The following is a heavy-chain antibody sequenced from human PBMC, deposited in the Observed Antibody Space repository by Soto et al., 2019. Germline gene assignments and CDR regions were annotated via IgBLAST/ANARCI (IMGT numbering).Heavy chain of an antibody. J-gene: IGHJ5*02. CDR3: ARVTVAAAGTLVEDWFDP. CDR1: GGSISSGDYY. D-gene: IGHD6-13*01. CDR2: IYYSGST. V-gene: IGHV4-30-4*01. Sequence: SETLSLTCTVSGGSISSGDYYWSWIRQPPGKGLEWIGYIYYSGSTYYNPSLKSRVTISVDTSKNQFSLKLSSVTAADTAVYYSARVTVAAAGTLVEDWFDPWGQGTLVTVSS.